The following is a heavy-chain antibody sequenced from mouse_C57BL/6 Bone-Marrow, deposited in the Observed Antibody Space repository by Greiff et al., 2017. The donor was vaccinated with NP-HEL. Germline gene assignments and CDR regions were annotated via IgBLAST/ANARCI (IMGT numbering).Heavy chain of an antibody. D-gene: IGHD3-1*01. V-gene: IGHV5-15*01. CDR1: GFTFSDYG. J-gene: IGHJ1*03. CDR2: ISNLAYSI. CDR3: ARGLLWYFDV. Sequence: EVNVVESGGGLVQPGGSLKLSCAASGFTFSDYGMAWVRQAPRKGPEWVAFISNLAYSIYYADTVTGRFTISRENAKNTLYLEMSSLRSEDTAMYYCARGLLWYFDVWGTGTTVTVSS.